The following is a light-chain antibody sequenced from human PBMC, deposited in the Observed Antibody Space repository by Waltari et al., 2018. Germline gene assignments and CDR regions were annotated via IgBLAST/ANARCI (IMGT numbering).Light chain of an antibody. CDR2: DVS. V-gene: IGLV2-14*01. J-gene: IGLJ3*02. Sequence: QSALTQPTSVSGSPGQSITITCPGTSRDVGFSYYVSWYQQYPGKVPPLLMYDVSDRPSVVASRCSGSKAGNTASLTISGLQADDEADYYCNSYTGSSSWVCGGGTKLTVL. CDR3: NSYTGSSSWV. CDR1: SRDVGFSYY.